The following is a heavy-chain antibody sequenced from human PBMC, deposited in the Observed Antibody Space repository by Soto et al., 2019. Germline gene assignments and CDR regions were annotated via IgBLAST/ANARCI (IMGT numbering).Heavy chain of an antibody. CDR3: ARAQVVLRFLEWLPPSSYYFDY. CDR2: INHSGST. Sequence: ETLSLTCSVYGGSSSGYYWSWIRQPPGKGLEWIGEINHSGSTNYNPSLKSRVTISVDTSKNQFSLKLSSVTAADTAVYYCARAQVVLRFLEWLPPSSYYFDYWGQGTPVTVYS. D-gene: IGHD3-3*01. J-gene: IGHJ4*02. V-gene: IGHV4-34*01. CDR1: GGSSSGYY.